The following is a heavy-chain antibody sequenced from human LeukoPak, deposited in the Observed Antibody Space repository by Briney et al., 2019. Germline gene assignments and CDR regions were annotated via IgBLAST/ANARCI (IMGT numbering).Heavy chain of an antibody. CDR1: GGSISSYY. J-gene: IGHJ4*02. CDR2: IYYSGNT. V-gene: IGHV4-59*01. Sequence: SETLSLTCTVSGGSISSYYWNWIRQPPGKGLEWIGYIYYSGNTNYNPSLESRVTISIDTSKSQISLRLSSVTAVDTAVYYCARSGRGTFTSYWTYFDFWGQGTLVTVSS. CDR3: ARSGRGTFTSYWTYFDF. D-gene: IGHD2/OR15-2a*01.